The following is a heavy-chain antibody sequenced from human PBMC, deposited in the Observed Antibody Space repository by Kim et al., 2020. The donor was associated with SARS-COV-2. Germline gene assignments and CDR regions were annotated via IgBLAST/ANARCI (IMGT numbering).Heavy chain of an antibody. Sequence: EKYYVDSVRGRFTISRDNAKNSLHRQMSSLRVEDTAVYYCARAPFGTGTDHWGQGTLVTVSS. CDR2: EK. CDR3: ARAPFGTGTDH. D-gene: IGHD1-1*01. V-gene: IGHV3-7*04. J-gene: IGHJ4*02.